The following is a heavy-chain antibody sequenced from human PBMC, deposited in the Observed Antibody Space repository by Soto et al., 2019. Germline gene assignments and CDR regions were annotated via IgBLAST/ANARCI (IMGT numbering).Heavy chain of an antibody. CDR2: ISAAGDP. V-gene: IGHV3-13*05. CDR3: ARTDRYFYGLDV. CDR1: GFTFRNYD. Sequence: EVQLVESGGGLVQPGGSLRLSCEASGFTFRNYDMHWVRQGTGKGLEWVSGISAAGDPDYADSVAGRFTISRENAQNSCFLQMNSLRVGDTAVYYCARTDRYFYGLDVWGQGTTVIVSS. J-gene: IGHJ6*02.